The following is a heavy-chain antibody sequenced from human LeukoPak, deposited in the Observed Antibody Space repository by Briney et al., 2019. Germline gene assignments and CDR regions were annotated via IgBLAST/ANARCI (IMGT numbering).Heavy chain of an antibody. CDR2: INPNSGGT. J-gene: IGHJ5*02. Sequence: GASVKVSCKASGYTLTGYYMHWVRQAPGQGLEWMGRINPNSGGTNYAQKFQGRVTMTRDTSISTAYMELSRLRSDDTAVYYCAGAAGTGTTPFDPWGQGTLVTVSS. D-gene: IGHD1-7*01. CDR1: GYTLTGYY. CDR3: AGAAGTGTTPFDP. V-gene: IGHV1-2*06.